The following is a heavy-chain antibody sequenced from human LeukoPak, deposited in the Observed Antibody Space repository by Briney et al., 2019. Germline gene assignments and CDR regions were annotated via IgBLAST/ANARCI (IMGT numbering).Heavy chain of an antibody. D-gene: IGHD3-10*01. CDR2: IKSKTDGGTT. CDR3: ARNHGPFGGLDY. CDR1: GFTFSNAW. Sequence: PGGSLRLSCAASGFTFSNAWMSWVRQAPGKGLEWVGRIKSKTDGGTTDYAAPVKGRFTISRDDSKNTLYLQMNSLKTEDTAVYYCARNHGPFGGLDYWGQGTLVTVSS. J-gene: IGHJ4*02. V-gene: IGHV3-15*01.